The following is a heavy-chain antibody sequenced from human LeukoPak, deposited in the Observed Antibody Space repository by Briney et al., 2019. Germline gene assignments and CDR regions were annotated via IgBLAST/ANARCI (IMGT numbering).Heavy chain of an antibody. CDR3: ARAPIGGWYFDL. V-gene: IGHV6-1*01. J-gene: IGHJ2*01. CDR2: TYYRSKWSN. D-gene: IGHD2-15*01. CDR1: GDSVSGNSAA. Sequence: SQTLSLTCAISGDSVSGNSAAWNWIRQSPSRGLEWLGRTYYRSKWSNDYAVSVKSRITINPDTSQNQFSLQLNSLTPEDTAVYYCARAPIGGWYFDLWGRGTLVTVSS.